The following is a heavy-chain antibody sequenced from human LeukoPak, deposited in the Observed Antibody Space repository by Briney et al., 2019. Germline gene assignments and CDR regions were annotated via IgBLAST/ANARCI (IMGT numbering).Heavy chain of an antibody. D-gene: IGHD5-24*01. CDR2: IIPIFGTA. CDR1: GGTFSSYA. V-gene: IGHV1-69*05. Sequence: SVKASCTASGGTFSSYAISWVRQAPGQGLEWMGGIIPIFGTANYAQKFQRRVTITTDESTSAAYMELSSLRSEDTAVYYCAREGDGYNDYWGQGTLVTVSS. J-gene: IGHJ4*02. CDR3: AREGDGYNDY.